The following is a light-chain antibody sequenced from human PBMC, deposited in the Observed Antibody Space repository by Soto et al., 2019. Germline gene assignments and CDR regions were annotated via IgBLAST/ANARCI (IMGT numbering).Light chain of an antibody. CDR3: QEYNILLRR. J-gene: IGKJ1*01. CDR2: GAS. Sequence: EIVLTQNTATVSLSHGDRVTLSCRASRTVHSNVAWYQNKPGQAPRLLIYGASFRATGMQARFSGSGFGTEFTLTICCLQSEDFAVYCCQEYNILLRRFGDVANVAI. V-gene: IGKV3-15*01. CDR1: RTVHSN.